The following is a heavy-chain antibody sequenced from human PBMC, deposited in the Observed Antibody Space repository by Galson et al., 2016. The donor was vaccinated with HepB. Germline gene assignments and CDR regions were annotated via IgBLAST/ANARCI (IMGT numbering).Heavy chain of an antibody. CDR1: GGSSNFNPYY. D-gene: IGHD5-12*01. CDR3: ARGRSPSWLRIMDV. Sequence: ETLSLTCFVSGGSSNFNPYYWSWIRQTPGKGLEWIGEISHSGYTNYNPSLGSRVTISVDTDKNQFSLRLTSVTAADTGVYFCARGRSPSWLRIMDVWGRGTTVAVTS. V-gene: IGHV4-34*01. J-gene: IGHJ6*02. CDR2: ISHSGYT.